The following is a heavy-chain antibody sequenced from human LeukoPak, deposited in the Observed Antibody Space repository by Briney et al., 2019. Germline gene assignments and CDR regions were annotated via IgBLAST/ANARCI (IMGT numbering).Heavy chain of an antibody. CDR3: ARMGATDDAFDI. CDR1: GFTFSSYA. D-gene: IGHD1-26*01. CDR2: ISGSGGST. V-gene: IGHV3-23*01. Sequence: GGSLRLSCAASGFTFSSYAMSWVRQAPGKGLEWVSTISGSGGSTYYADSVKGRFTISRDNSKNTLYLQMNSLRAEDTAVYYCARMGATDDAFDIWGQGTMVTVSS. J-gene: IGHJ3*02.